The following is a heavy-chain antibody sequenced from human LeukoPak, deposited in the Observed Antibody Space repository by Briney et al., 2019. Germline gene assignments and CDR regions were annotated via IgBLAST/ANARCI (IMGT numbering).Heavy chain of an antibody. V-gene: IGHV3-23*01. CDR1: GFTFSSYA. D-gene: IGHD6-6*01. Sequence: PGGSLRLSCVASGFTFSSYAMSWVRQAPGKGLEWVSAISGSGGSTYYADSVKGRFTISRDNSKNTLYLQMNSLRAEDTAVYYCATSIAARSGLWYYYYGMDVWGQGTTVTVSS. J-gene: IGHJ6*02. CDR2: ISGSGGST. CDR3: ATSIAARSGLWYYYYGMDV.